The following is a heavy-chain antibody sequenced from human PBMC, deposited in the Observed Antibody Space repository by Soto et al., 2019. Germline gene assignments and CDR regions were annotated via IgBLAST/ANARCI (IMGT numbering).Heavy chain of an antibody. D-gene: IGHD6-19*01. CDR2: ISSDGGNI. Sequence: EVQLVESGGGLVQPGGSLRLSCAASGFTFRKYWMHWVRQVPGKGLEWVSRISSDGGNIIYADSVEGRFTISRDNAKSTLYLQMNSLTAEDTAAYYCGRDQSVAGPTTLDSWGQGTLVTVSS. CDR3: GRDQSVAGPTTLDS. V-gene: IGHV3-74*01. J-gene: IGHJ4*02. CDR1: GFTFRKYW.